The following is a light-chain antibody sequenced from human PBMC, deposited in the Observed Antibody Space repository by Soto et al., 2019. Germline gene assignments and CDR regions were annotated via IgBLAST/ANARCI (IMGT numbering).Light chain of an antibody. Sequence: DIQMTQSPSSVSASVGDRVTITCRASQGIGSWLAWYQQKPGKAPKLLISAASSLQSGVPTRFSGSGSGTDFTLTISCLQSEDFATYYCQQYYSYPTFGGGTKVEIK. J-gene: IGKJ4*01. CDR2: AAS. CDR3: QQYYSYPT. V-gene: IGKV1-12*01. CDR1: QGIGSW.